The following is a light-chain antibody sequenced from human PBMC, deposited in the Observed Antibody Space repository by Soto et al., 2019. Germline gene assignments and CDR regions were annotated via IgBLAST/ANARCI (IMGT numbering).Light chain of an antibody. CDR1: SSDVGGYDY. CDR3: SSYTSSSTLV. CDR2: EVS. Sequence: QSALTQPASVSGSPGHSITISCTGISSDVGGYDYVSWYQHQPGKAPKLMIYEVSNRPSGVSNRFSGSKSGNTASLAISGLQAEDEADYYCSSYTSSSTLVFGGGTKLTVL. V-gene: IGLV2-14*01. J-gene: IGLJ2*01.